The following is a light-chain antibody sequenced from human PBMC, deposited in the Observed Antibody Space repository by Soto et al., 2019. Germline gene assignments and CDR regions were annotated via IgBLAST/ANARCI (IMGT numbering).Light chain of an antibody. Sequence: DIPMTQSPSSLSASIGDRVTISCRASQDIGAYVNWYQHKQGQAPRVLMYAASNLNSGVPPRFSGSGVGRDLTLTISDLQPEDFATYYCQHSYSTRTFGQGTKVERK. CDR3: QHSYSTRT. CDR2: AAS. CDR1: QDIGAY. J-gene: IGKJ1*01. V-gene: IGKV1-39*01.